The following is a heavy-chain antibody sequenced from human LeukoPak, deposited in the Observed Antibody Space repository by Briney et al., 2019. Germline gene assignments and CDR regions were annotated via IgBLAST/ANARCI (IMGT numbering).Heavy chain of an antibody. J-gene: IGHJ6*02. V-gene: IGHV3-21*01. D-gene: IGHD6-19*01. CDR1: GFIFSTYS. CDR2: ISSSSSYK. Sequence: PGGSLRLSCAASGFIFSTYSMNWVRQAPGKGLEWVSSISSSSSYKYYADSVKGRFTISRDNSKNTLYLQMNSLRAEDTAVYYCARDEISSGWYHYYYGMDVWGQGTTVTVSS. CDR3: ARDEISSGWYHYYYGMDV.